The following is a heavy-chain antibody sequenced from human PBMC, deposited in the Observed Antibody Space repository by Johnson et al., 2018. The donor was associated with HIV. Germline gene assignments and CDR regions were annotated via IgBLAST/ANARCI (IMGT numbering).Heavy chain of an antibody. CDR3: AKVLAYYDSSGYDDAFDI. CDR2: IRYDGSNK. D-gene: IGHD3-22*01. J-gene: IGHJ3*02. V-gene: IGHV3-30*02. Sequence: VAFIRYDGSNKYYADSVKGRFTISRDNSKNTLYLQMNSLRAEDTAVYYCAKVLAYYDSSGYDDAFDIWGQGTMVTVSS.